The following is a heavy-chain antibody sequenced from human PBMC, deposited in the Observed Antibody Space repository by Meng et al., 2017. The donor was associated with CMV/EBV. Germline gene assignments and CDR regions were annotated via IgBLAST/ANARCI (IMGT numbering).Heavy chain of an antibody. V-gene: IGHV1-69*12. Sequence: VLLVKAGAEVKKHVSSVKFSCTASGGTVSSYAISWVRQAPGQGLEWMGGIIPIFGTANYAQQCQGRVTITADESTSTAYMELSSLRSEDTAVYYCARDYSGIAARPGFDPWGQGTLVTVSS. J-gene: IGHJ5*02. CDR1: GGTVSSYA. D-gene: IGHD6-6*01. CDR2: IIPIFGTA. CDR3: ARDYSGIAARPGFDP.